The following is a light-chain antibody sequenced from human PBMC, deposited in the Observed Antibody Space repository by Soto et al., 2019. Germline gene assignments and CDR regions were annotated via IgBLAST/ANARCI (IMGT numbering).Light chain of an antibody. CDR2: GAS. CDR3: QQYASFLRT. Sequence: EIVLTQSPGTLSMSAGERATLSCRASQSVSSSYLAWYQQKPGQAPRLLIYGASRRATGIPDRFSGSGSGTHFTLTISRLEPEDFAVYYCQQYASFLRTFGQGTKVEIK. J-gene: IGKJ1*01. CDR1: QSVSSSY. V-gene: IGKV3-20*01.